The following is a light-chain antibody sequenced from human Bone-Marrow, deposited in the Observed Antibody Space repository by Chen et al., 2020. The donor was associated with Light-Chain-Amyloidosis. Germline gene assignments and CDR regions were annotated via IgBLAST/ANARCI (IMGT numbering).Light chain of an antibody. J-gene: IGKJ1*01. V-gene: IGKV1-39*01. CDR1: QSVGYY. CDR3: QQTYTTSWT. CDR2: AAS. Sequence: DMQMTQSPASLSASVGDRVTITCRTSQSVGYYLNWYQKKPGKAPKLLIYAASSLQGGVPSRFSGSGSGTEFTLIISSLQTEDFATYYCQQTYTTSWTFGQGTKVDIK.